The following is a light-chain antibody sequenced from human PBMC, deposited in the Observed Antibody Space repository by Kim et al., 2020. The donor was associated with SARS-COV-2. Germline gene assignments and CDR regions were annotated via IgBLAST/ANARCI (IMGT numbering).Light chain of an antibody. CDR3: QQYISYPYT. CDR2: SAS. V-gene: IGKV1-16*01. Sequence: DIQMTQSPSSLSASVGDRVTLTCRASQGINNHLAWFQQKPGTAPKSLIYSASTLQSGVPSRFSGSGSETDFTLTINSLQPEDVATYYCQQYISYPYTFGQGTKLDI. J-gene: IGKJ2*01. CDR1: QGINNH.